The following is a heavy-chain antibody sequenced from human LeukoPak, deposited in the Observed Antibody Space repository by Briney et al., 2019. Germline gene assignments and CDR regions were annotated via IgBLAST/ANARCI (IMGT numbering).Heavy chain of an antibody. J-gene: IGHJ4*02. CDR1: GGTFNSSS. CDR3: ARDHYGSHSGPFDF. V-gene: IGHV1-69*05. D-gene: IGHD4-23*01. CDR2: IIPVFGST. Sequence: SVKVSCKASGGTFNSSSISWLRQAPGQGLEWMGGIIPVFGSTQSAQKFQGRVTMTTDESTKTAYMELSSLRSQDTAVYYCARDHYGSHSGPFDFWGQGTLVTVSS.